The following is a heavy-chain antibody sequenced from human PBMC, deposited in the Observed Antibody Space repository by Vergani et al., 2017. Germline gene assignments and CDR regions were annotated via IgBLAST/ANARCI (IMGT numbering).Heavy chain of an antibody. J-gene: IGHJ4*02. CDR3: ARERIGTGFDY. CDR2: INSDGSSP. D-gene: IGHD2-15*01. Sequence: EVQLVESGGGLVQPGGSLRLPCAASGFPFSSYWLHWVRQAPGKGLVWVSRINSDGSSPSYADSVKGRFTISRDNAKNTLYLQMNSLRAEDTAVYYCARERIGTGFDYWGQGTLVTVSS. V-gene: IGHV3-74*01. CDR1: GFPFSSYW.